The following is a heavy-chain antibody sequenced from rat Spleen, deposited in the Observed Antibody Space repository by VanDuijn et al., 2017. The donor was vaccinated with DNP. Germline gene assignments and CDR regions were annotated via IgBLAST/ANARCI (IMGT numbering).Heavy chain of an antibody. CDR1: GFSLTSYG. CDR2: ISSGGST. D-gene: IGHD1-11*01. Sequence: QVQLKESGPGLVQPSQTLSLTCTVSGFSLTSYGVSWVRQPPGKGLEWIAAISSGGSTYYNSALKSRLSISRDTSKSQVFLKMNSLQTEDTAIYFCTRRAGGYSGVQNYWGQGVMVTVSS. CDR3: TRRAGGYSGVQNY. V-gene: IGHV2S8*01. J-gene: IGHJ2*01.